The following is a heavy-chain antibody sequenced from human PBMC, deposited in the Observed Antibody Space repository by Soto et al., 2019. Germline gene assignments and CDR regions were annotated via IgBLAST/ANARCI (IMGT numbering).Heavy chain of an antibody. CDR2: IKQDGSEK. D-gene: IGHD6-13*01. Sequence: ESGGGLVQPGGSLRLSCAASGFTFSSYWMSWVRQAPGKGLEWVANIKQDGSEKYYVDSVKGRFTISRDNAKNSLYLQMNSLRAEDTAVYYCARSFSSWYPGEFDPWGQGTLVTVSS. CDR1: GFTFSSYW. J-gene: IGHJ5*02. CDR3: ARSFSSWYPGEFDP. V-gene: IGHV3-7*01.